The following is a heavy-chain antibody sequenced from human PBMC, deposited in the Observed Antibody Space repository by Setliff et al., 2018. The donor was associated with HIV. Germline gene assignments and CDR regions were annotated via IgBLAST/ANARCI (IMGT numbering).Heavy chain of an antibody. CDR1: GYTFSAHY. D-gene: IGHD3-22*01. CDR2: INPNTGGT. J-gene: IGHJ2*01. Sequence: ASVKVSCKTSGYTFSAHYIHWVRQAPGRGPEWMGWINPNTGGTNYAQKFQGRVTMTRNTPFTTVYMELNRLTSDDTAIYYCARESVISDAKIDFWGRGILVTVS. V-gene: IGHV1-2*02. CDR3: ARESVISDAKIDF.